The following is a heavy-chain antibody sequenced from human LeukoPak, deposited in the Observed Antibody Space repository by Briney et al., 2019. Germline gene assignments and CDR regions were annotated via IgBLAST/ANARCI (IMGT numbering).Heavy chain of an antibody. CDR1: GGSISSSSYY. Sequence: SGTLSLTCTVSGGSISSSSYYWGWIRQPPGKGLEWIGSIYYSGSTYYNPSLKSRVTISVDTSKNQFSLKLSSVTAADTAVYYCAVGRLWFGELLSGANWFDPWGQGTLVTVSS. CDR2: IYYSGST. J-gene: IGHJ5*02. V-gene: IGHV4-39*01. D-gene: IGHD3-10*01. CDR3: AVGRLWFGELLSGANWFDP.